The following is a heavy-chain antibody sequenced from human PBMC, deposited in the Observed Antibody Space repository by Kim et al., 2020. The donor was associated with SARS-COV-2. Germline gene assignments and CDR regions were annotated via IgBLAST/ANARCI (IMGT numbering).Heavy chain of an antibody. CDR2: IYHSGST. D-gene: IGHD3-16*01. V-gene: IGHV4-38-2*02. J-gene: IGHJ4*02. Sequence: SETLSLTCTVSGYSISSGYYWGWIRQPPGKGLEWIGSIYHSGSTYYNPSLKSRVTISVDTSKNQFSLKLSSVTAADTAVYYCASWGSSDYGGQGTLVTVS. CDR3: ASWGSSDY. CDR1: GYSISSGYY.